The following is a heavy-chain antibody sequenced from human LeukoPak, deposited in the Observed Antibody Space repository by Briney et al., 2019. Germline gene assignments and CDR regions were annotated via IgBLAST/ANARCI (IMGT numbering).Heavy chain of an antibody. CDR3: ARGPRITMVRGVIYY. V-gene: IGHV1-18*01. CDR1: GYTFTSYG. Sequence: ASVKVSCKASGYTFTSYGISWVRQAPGQGLEWMGWISAYNGNTNYAQKLQGRVTMTTDTSTSTAYMELRSLRSDDTAVYYCARGPRITMVRGVIYYWGQGTLVTVSS. CDR2: ISAYNGNT. J-gene: IGHJ4*02. D-gene: IGHD3-10*01.